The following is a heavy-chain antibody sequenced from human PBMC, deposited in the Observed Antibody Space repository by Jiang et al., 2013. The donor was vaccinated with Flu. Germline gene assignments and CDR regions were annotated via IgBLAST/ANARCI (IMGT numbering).Heavy chain of an antibody. CDR1: GGSISSVSYF. CDR3: ARWASGSLDF. J-gene: IGHJ4*02. Sequence: TLSLTCTVSGGSISSVSYFWSWIRQSAGQGLEWIGRILSTGSTNYNPSLKSRVTISIDTSKNQFSLNLGSVTAADTAVYYCARWASGSLDFWGQGALVTVSS. V-gene: IGHV4-61*02. D-gene: IGHD3-10*01. CDR2: ILSTGST.